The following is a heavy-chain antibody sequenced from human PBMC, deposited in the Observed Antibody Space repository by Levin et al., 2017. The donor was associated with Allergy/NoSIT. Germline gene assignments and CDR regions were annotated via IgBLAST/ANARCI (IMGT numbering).Heavy chain of an antibody. D-gene: IGHD2-21*01. V-gene: IGHV3-21*01. CDR3: ATMYSRGAFDI. CDR2: ISSSSSYI. J-gene: IGHJ3*02. CDR1: GFTFSSYS. Sequence: LSLTCAASGFTFSSYSMNWVRQAPGKGLEWVSSISSSSSYIYYADSVKGRFTISRDNAKNSLYLQMNSLRAEDTAVYYCATMYSRGAFDIWGQGTMVTVSS.